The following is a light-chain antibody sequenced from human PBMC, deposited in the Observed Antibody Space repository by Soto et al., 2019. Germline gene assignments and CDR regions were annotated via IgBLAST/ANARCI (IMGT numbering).Light chain of an antibody. V-gene: IGKV3-20*01. J-gene: IGKJ1*01. CDR2: GAS. CDR3: EEYGNALGT. Sequence: EIVLTQSPGTLSLSPGERATLSCRASQSVSSSYLAWYQQKPGQAPRLLIYGASSRATGIPDRFSGSGSGPEFTLTISRLEPEDFAVYYFEEYGNALGTFGQGTKVDIK. CDR1: QSVSSSY.